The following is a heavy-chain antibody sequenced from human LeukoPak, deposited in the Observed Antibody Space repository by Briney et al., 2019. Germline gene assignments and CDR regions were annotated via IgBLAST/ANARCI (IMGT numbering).Heavy chain of an antibody. CDR2: INACNGNT. J-gene: IGHJ4*02. CDR3: ASSFDWDGGY. CDR1: GYTFTSYA. Sequence: ASVKVSCKASGYTFTSYAMHWVRQAPGQRLEWMGWINACNGNTKYSQKFQGRVTITRDTSASTAYMELSSLRSEDTAVYYCASSFDWDGGYWGQGTLVTVSS. D-gene: IGHD3-9*01. V-gene: IGHV1-3*01.